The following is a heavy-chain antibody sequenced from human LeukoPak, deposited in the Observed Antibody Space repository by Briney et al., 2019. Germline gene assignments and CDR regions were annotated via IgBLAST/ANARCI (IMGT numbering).Heavy chain of an antibody. Sequence: SETLSLTCAVYGGSFSGYYWSWIRQPPGKGLEWIGEINHSGSTNYNTSLKSRVTISVDTSKNQFSLKLSSVTAADTAVYYCARGGSYYDILTADRAFDIWGQGTMVTVSS. CDR3: ARGGSYYDILTADRAFDI. D-gene: IGHD3-9*01. CDR2: INHSGST. CDR1: GGSFSGYY. V-gene: IGHV4-34*01. J-gene: IGHJ3*02.